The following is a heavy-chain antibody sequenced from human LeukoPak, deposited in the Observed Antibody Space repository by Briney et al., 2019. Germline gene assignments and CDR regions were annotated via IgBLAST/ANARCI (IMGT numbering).Heavy chain of an antibody. CDR1: GGSFSGYY. Sequence: SETLSLTCAVYGGSFSGYYWSWIRQPPGKGLEWIGEINHSGSTNYNPSLKSRVTISVDTSKIQFSLKLSSVTAADTAVYYCARLYFWSGYFDYWGQGTLVTVSS. D-gene: IGHD3-3*01. CDR3: ARLYFWSGYFDY. CDR2: INHSGST. V-gene: IGHV4-34*01. J-gene: IGHJ4*02.